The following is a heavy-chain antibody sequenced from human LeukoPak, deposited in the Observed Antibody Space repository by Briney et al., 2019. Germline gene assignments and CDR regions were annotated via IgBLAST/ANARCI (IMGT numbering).Heavy chain of an antibody. Sequence: PSETLSLTCTVSGGSISSSSYYWGWIRQPPGKGLEWIGSIYYSGSTYYNPSLKSRVTISVDTSKNQFSLKLSSVTAADTAVYYCASLTYYDFWSGYNVFDYGGQGTLVTVSS. CDR2: IYYSGST. CDR1: GGSISSSSYY. V-gene: IGHV4-39*01. D-gene: IGHD3-3*01. J-gene: IGHJ4*02. CDR3: ASLTYYDFWSGYNVFDY.